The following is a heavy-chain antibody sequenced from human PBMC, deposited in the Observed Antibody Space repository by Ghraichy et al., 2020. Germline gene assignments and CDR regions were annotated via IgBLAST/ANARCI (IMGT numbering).Heavy chain of an antibody. D-gene: IGHD6-19*01. CDR3: AKTGDSGWFYDY. Sequence: LSLTCAASGFTFSGYAMSWVRQAPGKGLEWVSTITWNSASTRDADSVKGRSTISRDNYKNAVYLQVTSLREDDTAVYFCAKTGDSGWFYDYWGRGTLVTVSS. CDR2: ITWNSAST. V-gene: IGHV3-23*01. CDR1: GFTFSGYA. J-gene: IGHJ4*02.